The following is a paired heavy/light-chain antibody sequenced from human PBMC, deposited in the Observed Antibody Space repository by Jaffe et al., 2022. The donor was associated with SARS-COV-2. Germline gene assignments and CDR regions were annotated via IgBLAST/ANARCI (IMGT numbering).Light chain of an antibody. CDR1: NIGSES. J-gene: IGLJ3*02. V-gene: IGLV3-21*02. CDR2: DDS. Sequence: SYVLTQPPSVSVAPGQTARMTCGGNNIGSESVHWYQQKSGQAPVLVVYDDSDRPSGIPERFSGSNSGNTATLTISRVEAGDEADYYCQVCDSSSEANWVFGGGTKLTVL. CDR3: QVCDSSSEANWV.
Heavy chain of an antibody. D-gene: IGHD5-12*01. CDR2: INPNTGGT. J-gene: IGHJ3*02. CDR1: GYTFTDYF. V-gene: IGHV1-2*06. CDR3: AREAGDIVATSDSFDI. Sequence: QVQLVQSGAEVKKPGASVHVSCKASGYTFTDYFLHWVRQAPGQGLEWMGRINPNTGGTNYAQNFQGRVTMTRDTSISTAYMELSRMRSDDTAIYYCAREAGDIVATSDSFDIWGQGTMVTVSS.